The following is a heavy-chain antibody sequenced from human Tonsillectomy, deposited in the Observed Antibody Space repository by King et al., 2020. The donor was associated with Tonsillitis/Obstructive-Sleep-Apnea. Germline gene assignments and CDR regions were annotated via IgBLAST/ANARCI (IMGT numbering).Heavy chain of an antibody. CDR2: INHSGST. J-gene: IGHJ6*03. Sequence: VQLQQWGAGLLKPSETLSLTCAVYGGSFSGYYWSWIRQSPGKGLEWIGEINHSGSTNCNPSLESRVTMSVGTSKSQFSLKLSSVTAADTAVYYCARGDLGDCSSNRCYYLDVWGKGTTVTVSS. CDR1: GGSFSGYY. D-gene: IGHD2-2*01. CDR3: ARGDLGDCSSNRCYYLDV. V-gene: IGHV4-34*01.